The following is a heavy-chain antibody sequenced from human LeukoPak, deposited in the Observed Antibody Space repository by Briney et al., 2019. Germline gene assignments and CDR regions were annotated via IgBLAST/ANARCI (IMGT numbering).Heavy chain of an antibody. V-gene: IGHV3-21*01. CDR3: ARAEYCSSTSCYTGAFDI. J-gene: IGHJ3*02. CDR2: ISSSSSYI. D-gene: IGHD2-2*02. CDR1: GFTFSSYS. Sequence: PGGSLRLSCAASGFTFSSYSMDCVRQAPGKGLEWVSSISSSSSYIYYADSVKGRFTISRDNAKNSLYLQMNSLRAEDTAVYYCARAEYCSSTSCYTGAFDIWGQGTMVTVSS.